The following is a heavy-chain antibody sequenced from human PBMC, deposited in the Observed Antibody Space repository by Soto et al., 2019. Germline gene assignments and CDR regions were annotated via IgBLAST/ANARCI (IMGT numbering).Heavy chain of an antibody. D-gene: IGHD4-17*01. CDR1: GYTFTSYG. CDR2: ISAYNGNT. CDR3: ARDSAFDYGDYDWFDP. J-gene: IGHJ5*02. Sequence: ASVKVSCKASGYTFTSYGISWVRQAPGQGLEWMGWISAYNGNTNYAQKLQGRVTMTTDTSTSTAYMELRSLRSDDTAVYYCARDSAFDYGDYDWFDPWGQGTLVTVSS. V-gene: IGHV1-18*01.